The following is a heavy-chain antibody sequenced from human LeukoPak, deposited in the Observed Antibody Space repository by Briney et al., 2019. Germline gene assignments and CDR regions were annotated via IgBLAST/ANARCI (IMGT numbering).Heavy chain of an antibody. CDR1: GFTFSRYW. V-gene: IGHV3-7*01. D-gene: IGHD1-1*01. CDR2: IKYDGYEE. J-gene: IGHJ4*02. CDR3: KSGGAAPGSFDY. Sequence: GGSLRLSCAASGFTFSRYWMSWMRQAPGKGMEWVANIKYDGYEEYYVDSVKGRFTISRDNAKNSLHLQLNSLRVEDTAVYYCKSGGAAPGSFDYWGQGTLVTVSP.